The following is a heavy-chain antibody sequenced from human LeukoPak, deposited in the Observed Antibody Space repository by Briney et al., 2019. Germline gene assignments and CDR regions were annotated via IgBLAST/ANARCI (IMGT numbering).Heavy chain of an antibody. Sequence: PGGSLSLACAASGFTFDDYAMDWDRQAPGKGLEWVSGISWNSGSIGYADSVKGRFTNSRDNAKTSLYLQMNSLRAEDTALYYCAKDIPRKDGDPRDYYYYGMDVWGQGTTVTVSS. CDR2: ISWNSGSI. V-gene: IGHV3-9*01. J-gene: IGHJ6*02. CDR3: AKDIPRKDGDPRDYYYYGMDV. D-gene: IGHD4-17*01. CDR1: GFTFDDYA.